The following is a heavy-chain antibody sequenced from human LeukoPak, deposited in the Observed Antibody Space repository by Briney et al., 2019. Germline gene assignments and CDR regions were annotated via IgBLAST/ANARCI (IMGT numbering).Heavy chain of an antibody. CDR2: IYYSGST. Sequence: SETLSLTCTVSGGSISSYYWSWIRQPPGKGLEWIGYIYYSGSTNYNPSLKSRVTISVDTSKNQFSLKLSSVTAADTAVYFCARGEGGYGSGLYKPWGQGILVTVSS. J-gene: IGHJ4*02. D-gene: IGHD3-10*01. CDR1: GGSISSYY. V-gene: IGHV4-59*01. CDR3: ARGEGGYGSGLYKP.